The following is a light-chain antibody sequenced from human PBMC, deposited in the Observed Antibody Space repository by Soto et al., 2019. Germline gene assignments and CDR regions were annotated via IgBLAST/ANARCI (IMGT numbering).Light chain of an antibody. V-gene: IGLV1-44*01. CDR2: AHS. J-gene: IGLJ1*01. CDR3: AAWDDNLSGFYV. Sequence: QSVLTQPPSASGTPGQRVSISCSGSPSNIGSNTVSWFQQLSGAAPKLLIYAHSQRPSGVPDRFSGSRSGNSASLAISGLQSEDEAEYYCAAWDDNLSGFYVFGTGTKVTVL. CDR1: PSNIGSNT.